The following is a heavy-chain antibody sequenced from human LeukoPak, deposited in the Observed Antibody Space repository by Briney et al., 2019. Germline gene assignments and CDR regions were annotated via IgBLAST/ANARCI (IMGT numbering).Heavy chain of an antibody. D-gene: IGHD3-22*01. CDR1: GGSFSGYY. V-gene: IGHV4-34*01. Sequence: PSETLSLTCAVYGGSFSGYYWSWIRQPPGKGLEWIGEINHSGSTNYNPSLKSRVTISVDTSKNQFSLKLSSVTAADTAVYYCARGLDYYYDSSGYHPGGYYYGMDVWGQGTTVTVSS. J-gene: IGHJ6*02. CDR2: INHSGST. CDR3: ARGLDYYYDSSGYHPGGYYYGMDV.